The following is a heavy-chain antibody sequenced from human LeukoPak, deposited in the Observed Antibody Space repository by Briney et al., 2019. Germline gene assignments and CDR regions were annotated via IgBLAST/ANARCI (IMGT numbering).Heavy chain of an antibody. Sequence: ASVKVSCKASEYTFTGYYMHWVRQAPGQGLEWMGWINPNSGGTNYAQKFQGRVTMTRDTSISTAYMELSRLRSDDTAVYYCARVGHRDEDYFDYWGQGTLVTVSS. CDR1: EYTFTGYY. J-gene: IGHJ4*02. V-gene: IGHV1-2*02. CDR2: INPNSGGT. D-gene: IGHD5-24*01. CDR3: ARVGHRDEDYFDY.